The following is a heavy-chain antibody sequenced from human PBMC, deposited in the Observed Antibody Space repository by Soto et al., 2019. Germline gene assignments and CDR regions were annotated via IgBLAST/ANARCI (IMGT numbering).Heavy chain of an antibody. D-gene: IGHD3-10*01. J-gene: IGHJ4*02. CDR1: GFTVSSNY. Sequence: EVQLVESGGGLVQPGGSLRLSCAASGFTVSSNYMSWVRQAPGKGLEWVSGIYSGGSTYYADSVKGRFTISRDNSKNTLYLQMHSLRAEDTAVYYCASETMEVFGYWGQGTLVTVSS. CDR2: IYSGGST. V-gene: IGHV3-66*01. CDR3: ASETMEVFGY.